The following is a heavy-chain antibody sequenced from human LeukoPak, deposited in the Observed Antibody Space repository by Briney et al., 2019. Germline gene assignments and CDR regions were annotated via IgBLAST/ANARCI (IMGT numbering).Heavy chain of an antibody. CDR1: RFTFSSYS. V-gene: IGHV3-21*01. CDR2: ISSSSSYI. D-gene: IGHD5-12*01. J-gene: IGHJ6*03. CDR3: ASLDLRGYSGYEQVNMDV. Sequence: PGGSLRHSCVASRFTFSSYSINWVRQAPGKGVEWVSCISSSSSYIYYADSVKGRFTISRDNAKNSLYLQMNSLRAEDTAVYYCASLDLRGYSGYEQVNMDVWGKGTTVTVSS.